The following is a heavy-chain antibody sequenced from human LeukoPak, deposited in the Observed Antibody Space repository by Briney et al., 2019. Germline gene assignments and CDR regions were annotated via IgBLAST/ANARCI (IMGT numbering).Heavy chain of an antibody. CDR2: ISAYNGNI. CDR3: AREFVAAAGPHFDS. Sequence: ASVKVSCKASGYTFTTYIISWVRQAPGQGLEWMGWISAYNGNINYAQKLQGRLTMTTDTSTSTAYMELRSLRSDDTAVYYCAREFVAAAGPHFDSWGQGTLVTVSS. CDR1: GYTFTTYI. J-gene: IGHJ4*02. V-gene: IGHV1-18*01. D-gene: IGHD6-13*01.